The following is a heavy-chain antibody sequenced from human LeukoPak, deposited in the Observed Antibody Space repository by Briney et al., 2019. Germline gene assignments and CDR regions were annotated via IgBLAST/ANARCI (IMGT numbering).Heavy chain of an antibody. CDR1: GDTISGYY. D-gene: IGHD4-11*01. CDR2: MYYSGST. J-gene: IGHJ6*02. CDR3: ARGRHEETTFRDYYYGLDV. Sequence: SETLSLTCTVSGDTISGYYWNWIRQPPGKGLEWIGYMYYSGSTNYNPSLKSRITISSDTSKNQFSLRLSSVTAADTAVYYCARGRHEETTFRDYYYGLDVWGQGTTVSVSS. V-gene: IGHV4-59*12.